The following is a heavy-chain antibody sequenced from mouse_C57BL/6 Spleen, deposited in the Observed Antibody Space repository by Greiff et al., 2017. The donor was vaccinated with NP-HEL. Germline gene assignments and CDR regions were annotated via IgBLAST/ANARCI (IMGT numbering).Heavy chain of an antibody. CDR1: GYTFTSYW. V-gene: IGHV1-52*01. J-gene: IGHJ2*01. CDR3: AIGGFITTVVAHFDD. CDR2: IDPSDSET. Sequence: VQLQQPGAELVRPGSSVKLSCKASGYTFTSYWMHWVKQRPLQGLEWIGNIDPSDSETHYNQKFKDKATLTVDKSSSTAYMQLSSLTSEDSAVYYCAIGGFITTVVAHFDDWGQGTTLTVSS. D-gene: IGHD1-1*01.